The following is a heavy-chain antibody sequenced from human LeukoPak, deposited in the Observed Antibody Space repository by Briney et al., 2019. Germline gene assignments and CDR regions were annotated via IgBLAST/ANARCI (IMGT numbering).Heavy chain of an antibody. D-gene: IGHD2-2*01. CDR3: ARGLGYCSSTSCSGTGTTVDY. J-gene: IGHJ4*02. CDR1: GGSISSGGYY. Sequence: SQTLSLTCTVSGGSISSGGYYWSSIRQHPGKGLEWIGYIYYSGSTYYNPSLKSRVTISVDTSKNQFSLKLSSVTAADTAVYYCARGLGYCSSTSCSGTGTTVDYWGQGTLVTVSS. CDR2: IYYSGST. V-gene: IGHV4-31*03.